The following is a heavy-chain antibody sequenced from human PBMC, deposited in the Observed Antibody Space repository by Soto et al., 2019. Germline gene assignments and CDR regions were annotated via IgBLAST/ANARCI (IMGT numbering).Heavy chain of an antibody. CDR3: ARHSCGGGCYLAYYYYGMDV. Sequence: SETLSLTCTVSGGSIISSSYYFVCIRQPPWNGLEWIGSIYYSGSTYYNPSLKSRVTISVDTSKNQFSLKLSSVTAADTAVYYCARHSCGGGCYLAYYYYGMDVWGQGTTVTVSS. V-gene: IGHV4-39*01. CDR1: GGSIISSSYY. CDR2: IYYSGST. J-gene: IGHJ6*02. D-gene: IGHD2-21*02.